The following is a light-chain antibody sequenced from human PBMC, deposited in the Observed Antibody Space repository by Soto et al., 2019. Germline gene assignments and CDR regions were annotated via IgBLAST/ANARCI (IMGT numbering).Light chain of an antibody. V-gene: IGLV2-11*01. J-gene: IGLJ1*01. CDR2: DVS. CDR1: SCDVGGYNY. CDR3: SSYGGSSV. Sequence: QSALTQPRSVSGSPGQSVTISCTGTSCDVGGYNYVSWYQQHPGKAPKLMIYDVSKRPSGVPDRFSGSKSGNTASLTISGLQAEDEADYSCSSYGGSSVFGTGTKLTVL.